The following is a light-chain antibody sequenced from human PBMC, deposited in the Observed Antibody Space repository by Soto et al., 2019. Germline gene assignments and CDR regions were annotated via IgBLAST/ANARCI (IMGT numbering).Light chain of an antibody. J-gene: IGKJ1*01. V-gene: IGKV3-20*01. CDR2: GAS. CDR1: QGVSSSY. CDR3: PQYGSSPGT. Sequence: EVVLTQSPGTLSLSPGERATLSCRASQGVSSSYLAWCQQKPGEAPRILIYGASSRATGIPDRFSGSGSGTDFTLTISRLEPEDCAVYYCPQYGSSPGTVGQGTMA.